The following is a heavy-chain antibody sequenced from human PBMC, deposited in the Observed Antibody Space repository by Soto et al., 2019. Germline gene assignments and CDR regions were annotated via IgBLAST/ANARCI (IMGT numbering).Heavy chain of an antibody. V-gene: IGHV1-3*01. CDR1: GYTFTSYA. CDR2: INAGNGNT. Sequence: ASVKVSCKASGYTFTSYAMHWVRQAPGQRLEWMGWINAGNGNTKYSQKFQGRVTITRDTSASTAYMELSSLRSEDTAVYYCARELHYDFWSGPFEYWGQGTLVTVSS. J-gene: IGHJ4*02. CDR3: ARELHYDFWSGPFEY. D-gene: IGHD3-3*01.